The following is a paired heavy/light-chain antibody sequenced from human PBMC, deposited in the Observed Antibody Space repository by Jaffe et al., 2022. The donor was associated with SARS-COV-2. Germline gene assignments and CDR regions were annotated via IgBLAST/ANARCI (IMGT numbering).Light chain of an antibody. Sequence: QSVLTQPPSASGTPGQRVSISCSGGSPNIGGNYVYWYQQLPGTAPKLLIYRNNQRPSGVPDRFSGSKSDTSASLAISGLRSEDAADYYCAAWDDSLSGWVFGGGTKLTVL. CDR3: AAWDDSLSGWV. CDR1: SPNIGGNY. V-gene: IGLV1-47*01. J-gene: IGLJ3*02. CDR2: RNN.
Heavy chain of an antibody. CDR3: ARGQNTGPEFDS. J-gene: IGHJ4*02. Sequence: QVQLQQSGPGLVKPSQTLSLTCVISGDTVSSNRASWNWIRQSPSRGLEWLGRTYYRSRWNEDYAMSVKSRIIISPDSPKNHFSLHLNSVTPEDTAVYYCARGQNTGPEFDSWGQGTLVTVSS. D-gene: IGHD7-27*01. CDR1: GDTVSSNRAS. CDR2: TYYRSRWNE. V-gene: IGHV6-1*01.